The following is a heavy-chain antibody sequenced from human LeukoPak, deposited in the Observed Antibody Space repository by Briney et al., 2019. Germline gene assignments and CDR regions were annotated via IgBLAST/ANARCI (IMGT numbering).Heavy chain of an antibody. Sequence: GGSLRLSCAASGFTFSSYSMNWVRQAPGKGLEWVSSISSSGSYIYYAASVKGRFTISRDNAKSSLYLQMNSLRAEDTAVYYCARGIAGGGSSGYCPDYWGQGTLVTVSS. D-gene: IGHD3-22*01. CDR2: ISSSGSYI. CDR3: ARGIAGGGSSGYCPDY. V-gene: IGHV3-21*01. CDR1: GFTFSSYS. J-gene: IGHJ4*02.